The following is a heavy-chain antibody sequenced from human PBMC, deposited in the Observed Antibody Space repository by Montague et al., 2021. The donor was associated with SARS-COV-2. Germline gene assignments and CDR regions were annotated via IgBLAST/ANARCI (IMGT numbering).Heavy chain of an antibody. J-gene: IGHJ3*02. CDR3: ASPTYYYDSSGSDALDI. Sequence: SETLSLTCTVSGGSISSSSYYWGWIRQPPGKGLEWIGRIYYSGSTYYNSSLKSRVTISADTSKNQFSLKLSSVAAADTAVYYCASPTYYYDSSGSDALDIWGQGTMVTVSS. CDR1: GGSISSSSYY. V-gene: IGHV4-39*01. CDR2: IYYSGST. D-gene: IGHD3-22*01.